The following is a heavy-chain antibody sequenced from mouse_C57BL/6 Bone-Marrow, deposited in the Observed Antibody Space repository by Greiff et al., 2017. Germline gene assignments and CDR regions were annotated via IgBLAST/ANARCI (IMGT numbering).Heavy chain of an antibody. V-gene: IGHV1-80*01. CDR1: GYAFSSYW. Sequence: QVQLQQSGAELVKPGASVKISCKASGYAFSSYWMNWVKQRPGKGLEWIGQIYPGDGDTNYNGKFKGKATLTADKSSSTAYMQLSSLTSDDSAVWDYYGSSPYYYAMDYWGQGTSVTVSS. D-gene: IGHD1-1*01. CDR3: YGSSPYYYAMDY. J-gene: IGHJ4*01. CDR2: IYPGDGDT.